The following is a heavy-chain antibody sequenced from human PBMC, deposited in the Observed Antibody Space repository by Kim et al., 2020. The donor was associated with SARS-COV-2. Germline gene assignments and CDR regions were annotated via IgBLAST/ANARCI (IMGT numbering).Heavy chain of an antibody. CDR3: ASLMGTGITAASHDAF. CDR1: GGSMYTNHW. J-gene: IGHJ3*01. Sequence: SETLSLTCAVSGGSMYTNHWWSWVRQSPEKGLEWIADIYHSGRTISHPAFKSRATISADMSKNHFSLILYSVAAADSAVYYCASLMGTGITAASHDAF. V-gene: IGHV4-4*02. CDR2: IYHSGRT. D-gene: IGHD1-20*01.